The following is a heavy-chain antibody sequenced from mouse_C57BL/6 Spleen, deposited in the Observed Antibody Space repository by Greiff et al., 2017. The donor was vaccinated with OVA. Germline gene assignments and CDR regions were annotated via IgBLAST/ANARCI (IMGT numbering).Heavy chain of an antibody. J-gene: IGHJ2*01. Sequence: QVQLKESGAELVKPGASVKISCKASGYAFSSYWMNWVKQRPGKGLEWIGQIYPGDGDTNYNGKFKGKATLTADKSSSTAYMQLSSLTSEDSAVYFCARSVDYDGFDYWGQGTTLTVSS. V-gene: IGHV1-80*01. D-gene: IGHD2-4*01. CDR3: ARSVDYDGFDY. CDR2: IYPGDGDT. CDR1: GYAFSSYW.